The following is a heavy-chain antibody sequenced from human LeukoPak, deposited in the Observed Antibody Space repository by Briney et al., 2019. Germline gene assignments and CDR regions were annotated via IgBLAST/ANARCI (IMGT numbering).Heavy chain of an antibody. CDR1: GFTFSRYS. CDR2: ISNNGGST. CDR3: ARTSIAAREADY. J-gene: IGHJ4*02. D-gene: IGHD6-6*01. V-gene: IGHV3-64*01. Sequence: GGSLRLSCAAPGFTFSRYSMRWGRQAPGKGLEYVSAISNNGGSTYYAKSVKGRFTISRDNSKNTLYLQMGSLRAEDMAVYYCARTSIAAREADYWGQGTLVTVSS.